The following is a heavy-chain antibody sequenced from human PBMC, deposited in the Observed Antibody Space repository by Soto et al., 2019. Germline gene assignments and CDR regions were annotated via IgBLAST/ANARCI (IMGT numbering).Heavy chain of an antibody. J-gene: IGHJ6*02. CDR3: ARLDGNDYDSSGYYYYYYGIDV. CDR2: ISSSGSTI. Sequence: QVQLVESGGGLVKPGGSLRLSCAASGFTFSDYYMSWIRQAPGKGLEWVSYISSSGSTIYYADSVKGRFTISRDNAKNSLYLQMNSLRAEDTAVYYCARLDGNDYDSSGYYYYYYGIDVWGQGTKVTVSS. D-gene: IGHD3-22*01. V-gene: IGHV3-11*01. CDR1: GFTFSDYY.